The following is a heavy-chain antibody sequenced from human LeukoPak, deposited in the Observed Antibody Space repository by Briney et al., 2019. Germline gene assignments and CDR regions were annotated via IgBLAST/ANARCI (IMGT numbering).Heavy chain of an antibody. CDR2: KYARGSS. J-gene: IGHJ4*02. V-gene: IGHV4-4*07. CDR1: GGSISNYY. Sequence: PSETLSLTCTVSGGSISNYYWSWIRQPAGKGLEWIGRKYARGSSNYNPPVQSRVTMSVDTSKNQFSLKLRSVTAADTAVYYCARTYDSSGYYPGFFLIWGQGTLVTVSS. D-gene: IGHD3-22*01. CDR3: ARTYDSSGYYPGFFLI.